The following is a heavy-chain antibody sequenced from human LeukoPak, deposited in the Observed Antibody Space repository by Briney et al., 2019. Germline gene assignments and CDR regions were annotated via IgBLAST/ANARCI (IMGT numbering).Heavy chain of an antibody. V-gene: IGHV4-39*07. J-gene: IGHJ4*02. Sequence: SETLSLTCTVSGGSISSSSYYWGWLRQPPGKGLEWTGSIYYSGSTYYNPSLKSRVTMSVDTSKNQFSLKLSSVTAADTAVYYCARESSSSWYEGPFFDYWGQGTLVTVSS. D-gene: IGHD6-13*01. CDR2: IYYSGST. CDR1: GGSISSSSYY. CDR3: ARESSSSWYEGPFFDY.